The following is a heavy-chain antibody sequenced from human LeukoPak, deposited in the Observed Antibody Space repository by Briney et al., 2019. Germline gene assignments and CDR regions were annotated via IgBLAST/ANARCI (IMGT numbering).Heavy chain of an antibody. J-gene: IGHJ4*02. CDR3: ARARYCSGGSCYAEY. D-gene: IGHD2-15*01. V-gene: IGHV5-51*01. CDR1: GYSFTTYW. Sequence: GESLKISCKGSGYSFTTYWIGWVRQMPGKGLEWMGIIYPGDSDTRCSPSFQGQVTISADKSIGTAYLQWSSLKASDTAMYYCARARYCSGGSCYAEYWGQGTLVTVSS. CDR2: IYPGDSDT.